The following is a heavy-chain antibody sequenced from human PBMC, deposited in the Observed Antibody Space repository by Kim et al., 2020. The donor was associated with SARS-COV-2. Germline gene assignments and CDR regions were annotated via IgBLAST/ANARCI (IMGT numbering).Heavy chain of an antibody. D-gene: IGHD3-22*01. Sequence: ASVKVSCKTSGYTFISYGISWVRQAPGQGLEWMGWISAYSGDTKYAQILQGRVTMTTDTSTSTAYMELRSLRSDDTALYYCARGDYYDSSGYYDPGYNWF. CDR1: GYTFISYG. CDR3: ARGDYYDSSGYYDPGYNWF. V-gene: IGHV1-18*01. J-gene: IGHJ5*01. CDR2: ISAYSGDT.